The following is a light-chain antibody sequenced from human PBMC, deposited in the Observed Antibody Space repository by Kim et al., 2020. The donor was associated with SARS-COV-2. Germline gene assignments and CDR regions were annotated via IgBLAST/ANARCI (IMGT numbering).Light chain of an antibody. V-gene: IGKV3-11*01. CDR2: DAS. J-gene: IGKJ2*01. CDR1: QSVSSF. CDR3: QRRSNWPPYT. Sequence: EIVLTQSPATLSLSPGERATLSCRASQSVSSFLAWYQQKPGQAPRLLIYDASNRATGIPARFSGSGSGTDFTLTISSPEPEDFAVYYCQRRSNWPPYTFGQGTKLEIK.